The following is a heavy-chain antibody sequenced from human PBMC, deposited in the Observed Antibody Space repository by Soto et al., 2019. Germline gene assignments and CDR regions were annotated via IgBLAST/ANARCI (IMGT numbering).Heavy chain of an antibody. Sequence: QVQLQESGPGLVKPSQTLSLTCTFSGGSISSGGYYWSWIRQHPGKALEWIGYINYSGSTYYNPSLKSRVTISVGRSKNQFSLKLSSVTAADTAVYYCARFGYSTNIGIDYWGQGTLVTVSS. CDR2: INYSGST. CDR3: ARFGYSTNIGIDY. J-gene: IGHJ4*02. CDR1: GGSISSGGYY. D-gene: IGHD3-22*01. V-gene: IGHV4-31*03.